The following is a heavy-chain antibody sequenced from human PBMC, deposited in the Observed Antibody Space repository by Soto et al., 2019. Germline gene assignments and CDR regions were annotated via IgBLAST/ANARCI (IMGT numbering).Heavy chain of an antibody. CDR2: IYPGDSHA. D-gene: IGHD1-26*01. CDR1: GYSFTNYW. J-gene: IGHJ3*01. Sequence: GESLKISCKGSGYSFTNYWIGWVRQMPGKGLEWMGIIYPGDSHAIYSPSLQGQVTMSADKSISTAYLQWSSLKASDTAMYYCARPYSGGPNDPFDVWGQGTMVTVSS. CDR3: ARPYSGGPNDPFDV. V-gene: IGHV5-51*01.